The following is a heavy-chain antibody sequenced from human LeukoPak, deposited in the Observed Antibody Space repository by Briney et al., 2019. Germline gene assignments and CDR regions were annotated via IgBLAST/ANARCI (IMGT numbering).Heavy chain of an antibody. D-gene: IGHD2-2*01. CDR1: GYSFTSYW. V-gene: IGHV5-51*01. CDR2: IYPGDSDT. Sequence: PGESLKISCKGSGYSFTSYWIGWVRQMPGKGLELMGIIYPGDSDTRYSPSFQGQVTISADKSISTAYLQWSSLKASDTAMYYCARRRIVVVPAANLGDYYYYYYMDVWGKGTTVTVSS. CDR3: ARRRIVVVPAANLGDYYYYYYMDV. J-gene: IGHJ6*03.